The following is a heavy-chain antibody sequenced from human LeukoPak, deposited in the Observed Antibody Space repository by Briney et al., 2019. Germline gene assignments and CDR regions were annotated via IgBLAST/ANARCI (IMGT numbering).Heavy chain of an antibody. J-gene: IGHJ4*02. CDR2: INSVGSST. CDR1: GFNFSSYW. D-gene: IGHD4-17*01. Sequence: GGSLRLSCAASGFNFSSYWMRWVRQAPGKGLVWVSRINSVGSSTIYADSVKGRFTISRDNAKNTLYLQMNSLRAEDTAVYYCARDPRGYGDYVGFDYWGQGTLVTVSS. CDR3: ARDPRGYGDYVGFDY. V-gene: IGHV3-74*01.